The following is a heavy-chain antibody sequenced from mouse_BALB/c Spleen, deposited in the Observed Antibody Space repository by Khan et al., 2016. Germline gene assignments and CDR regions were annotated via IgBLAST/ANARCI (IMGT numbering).Heavy chain of an antibody. CDR1: GYSITSDYA. V-gene: IGHV3-2*02. J-gene: IGHJ3*01. CDR3: AKGRRKAWFAY. CDR2: ISYSGYT. Sequence: EVQLQESGPGLVKPSQSLSLTCTVTGYSITSDYAWNWIRQFPGNKLEWMGYISYSGYTTYNPSLKSRISITRDTSKNQFFLQLNSVTTEATATYYCAKGRRKAWFAYWGQGTLVTVSA.